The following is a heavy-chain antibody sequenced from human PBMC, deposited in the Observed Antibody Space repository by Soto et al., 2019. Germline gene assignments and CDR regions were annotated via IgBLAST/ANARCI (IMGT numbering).Heavy chain of an antibody. J-gene: IGHJ4*02. D-gene: IGHD6-13*01. CDR1: GFARINSW. CDR3: TTDILARGYSSS. V-gene: IGHV3-15*01. CDR2: IRSQTDGATT. Sequence: CRRLSGPAGGFARINSWMSCVSQAAGKGLQWIGRIRSQTDGATTHYAAPGKGRFTLSRDHSKNTLYLHMHSLKPEDTAVYYCTTDILARGYSSSWVPGNLITVSS.